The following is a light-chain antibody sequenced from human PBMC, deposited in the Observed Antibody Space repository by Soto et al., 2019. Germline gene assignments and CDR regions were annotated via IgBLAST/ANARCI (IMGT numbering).Light chain of an antibody. J-gene: IGKJ4*01. Sequence: EIVLTPSPAPLFLFSGEKANLSCRATQSVSSNLAGYQQKHGQAPSRLIYGASTRATGSPARCSGSGSGTEFTLTIRSLQSEDFAVYYCQQYNNWSPLNCGGGNKGDIK. V-gene: IGKV3-15*01. CDR2: GAS. CDR1: QSVSSN. CDR3: QQYNNWSPLN.